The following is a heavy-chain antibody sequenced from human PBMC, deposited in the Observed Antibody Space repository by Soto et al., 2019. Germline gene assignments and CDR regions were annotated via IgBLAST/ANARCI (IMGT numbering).Heavy chain of an antibody. Sequence: QVQLVESGGGLVKPGGSLRLSRAASGFTFSDYYMSWIRQAPGKGLEWVSYISSSSYTIYADSVKGRFTISRDNAKNSLYLQMNSLRAEDTAVYYCARDHHRYSGYDYVDYWGQGTLVTVSS. D-gene: IGHD5-12*01. CDR1: GFTFSDYY. CDR2: ISSSSYT. CDR3: ARDHHRYSGYDYVDY. V-gene: IGHV3-11*05. J-gene: IGHJ4*02.